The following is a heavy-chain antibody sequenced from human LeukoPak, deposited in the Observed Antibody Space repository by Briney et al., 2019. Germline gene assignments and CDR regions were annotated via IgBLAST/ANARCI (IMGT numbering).Heavy chain of an antibody. CDR2: ISGSGGST. D-gene: IGHD3-22*01. V-gene: IGHV3-23*01. J-gene: IGHJ4*02. CDR3: AKDERTYYYDSSGYSLPQY. CDR1: GFPFSTFP. Sequence: GGSLRLSCQASGFPFSTFPMSWVRQAPGKGLEWVSAISGSGGSTYYADSVKGRFTISRDNSKNTLYLQMNSLRAEDTAVYYCAKDERTYYYDSSGYSLPQYWGQGTLVTVSS.